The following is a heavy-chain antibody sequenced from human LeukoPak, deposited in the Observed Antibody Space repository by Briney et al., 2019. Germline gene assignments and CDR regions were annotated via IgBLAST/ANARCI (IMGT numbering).Heavy chain of an antibody. D-gene: IGHD5-18*01. Sequence: GGSLRLSCAASGFTFSSYGMHWVRQAPGKGLEWVAVISYDGSNKYYADSVKGRFTISRDNSKNTLYLQMNSLRAEDTAVYYCAKDSLHTAIDYWGQGTLVTVSS. CDR3: AKDSLHTAIDY. J-gene: IGHJ4*02. CDR1: GFTFSSYG. CDR2: ISYDGSNK. V-gene: IGHV3-30*18.